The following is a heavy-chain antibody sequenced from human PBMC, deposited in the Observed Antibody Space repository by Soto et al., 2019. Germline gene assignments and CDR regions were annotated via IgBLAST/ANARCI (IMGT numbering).Heavy chain of an antibody. J-gene: IGHJ4*02. CDR2: ISYSGST. CDR1: GGSISSFY. Sequence: PSETLSLTCTVSGGSISSFYWSWVRQTPGKGLEWIGYISYSGSTNYNPSLNSRVTISVDTSKKQFSLKLTSVTTADTAVYYCTRRQGSYLDQWGQGTQVTVS. V-gene: IGHV4-59*01. D-gene: IGHD2-15*01. CDR3: TRRQGSYLDQ.